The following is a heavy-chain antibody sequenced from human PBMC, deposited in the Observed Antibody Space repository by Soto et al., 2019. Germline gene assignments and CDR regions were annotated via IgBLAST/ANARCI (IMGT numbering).Heavy chain of an antibody. CDR1: DASLIIYY. V-gene: IGHV4-59*01. Sequence: SGPVSLTCPASDASLIIYYWSWSGRPPGKGLEWIGYIYYSGSTNYNPSLKSRVTISVDTSKNQFSLKLSSVTAADTAVYYCARAPLDFWSGYTHGMDGWVQVNKFTVSS. CDR3: ARAPLDFWSGYTHGMDG. J-gene: IGHJ6*02. D-gene: IGHD3-3*01. CDR2: IYYSGST.